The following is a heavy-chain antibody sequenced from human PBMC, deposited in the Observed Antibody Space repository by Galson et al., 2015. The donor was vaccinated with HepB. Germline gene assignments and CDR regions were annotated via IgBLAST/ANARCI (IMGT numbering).Heavy chain of an antibody. CDR2: IYYSGST. J-gene: IGHJ2*01. Sequence: SETLSLTCTVSGGSISSYYWSWIRQPPGKGLEWIGYIYYSGSTNYNPSLKSRVTISVDTSKNQFSLKLSSVTAADTAVYYCARHRYRVAWYFDLWGRGTLVTVSS. CDR3: ARHRYRVAWYFDL. CDR1: GGSISSYY. D-gene: IGHD2-15*01. V-gene: IGHV4-59*08.